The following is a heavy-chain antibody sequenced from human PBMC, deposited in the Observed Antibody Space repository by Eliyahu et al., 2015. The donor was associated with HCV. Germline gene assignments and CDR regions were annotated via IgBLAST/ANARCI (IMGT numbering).Heavy chain of an antibody. CDR1: GDTFTSYA. CDR2: IIPLLDII. V-gene: IGHV1-69*04. CDR3: ARVDYGDNSFHY. Sequence: SGDTFTSYAISWVRQAPGQGLEWMGRIIPLLDIIHYAQKLQGRVTISADKSTSTAYMELSSVRSEDTAIYYCARVDYGDNSFHYWGQGTLVTVSS. J-gene: IGHJ4*02. D-gene: IGHD4-23*01.